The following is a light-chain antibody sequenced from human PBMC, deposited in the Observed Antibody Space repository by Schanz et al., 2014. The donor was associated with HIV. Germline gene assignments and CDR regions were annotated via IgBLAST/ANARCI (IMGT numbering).Light chain of an antibody. Sequence: QSVLTQPASVSGSPGQSITLSCTGTSNDIGFYSYVSWYQQHPGKAPKLIIYDVTYRPSGVSARFSGSKSGNTASLTISGLQADDEADYFCSSHTTSSTLVFGGGTKVTVL. V-gene: IGLV2-14*01. J-gene: IGLJ2*01. CDR1: SNDIGFYSY. CDR2: DVT. CDR3: SSHTTSSTLV.